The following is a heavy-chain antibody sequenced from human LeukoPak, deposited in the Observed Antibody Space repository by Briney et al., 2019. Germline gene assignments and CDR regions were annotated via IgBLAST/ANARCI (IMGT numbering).Heavy chain of an antibody. J-gene: IGHJ6*03. D-gene: IGHD4-23*01. Sequence: PSETLSLTCTVSGGSISSYYCTWIRQSPGKGLEWIGYIYPSGSTNYNPSLESRVTISVDTSKNQFSLKLSSVTAADTAVYYCARQKGGNSYYYMDVWGKGTTVTVSS. CDR1: GGSISSYY. CDR2: IYPSGST. CDR3: ARQKGGNSYYYMDV. V-gene: IGHV4-4*09.